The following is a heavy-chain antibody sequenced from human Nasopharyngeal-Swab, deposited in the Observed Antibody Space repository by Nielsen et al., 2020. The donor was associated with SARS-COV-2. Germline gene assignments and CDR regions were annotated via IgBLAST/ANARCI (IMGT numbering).Heavy chain of an antibody. V-gene: IGHV3-33*08. Sequence: GESLKISCAASGFTFSSYSMNWVRQAPDKGLEWVAVIWYDGGNKYYADSVKGRFTISRDSSKNTLYLQMNSLRAEDTAVYYCARDTSVDIVLLYYGMDVWGQGTTVTVSS. CDR1: GFTFSSYS. D-gene: IGHD5-12*01. CDR2: IWYDGGNK. J-gene: IGHJ6*02. CDR3: ARDTSVDIVLLYYGMDV.